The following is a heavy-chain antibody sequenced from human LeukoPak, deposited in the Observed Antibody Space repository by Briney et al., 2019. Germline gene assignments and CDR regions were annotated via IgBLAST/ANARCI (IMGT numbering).Heavy chain of an antibody. CDR2: IYYSGST. V-gene: IGHV4-61*01. Sequence: PSETLSLTCTVSGGSISSGSYYWSWIRQPPGKGLEWIGYIYYSGSTNYNPSLKSRVTISVDTSKNQFSLKLSSVTAADTAVYYCARDGAGKGYDFWSGPIEGWFDPWGQGTLVTVSS. CDR3: ARDGAGKGYDFWSGPIEGWFDP. D-gene: IGHD3-3*01. J-gene: IGHJ5*02. CDR1: GGSISSGSYY.